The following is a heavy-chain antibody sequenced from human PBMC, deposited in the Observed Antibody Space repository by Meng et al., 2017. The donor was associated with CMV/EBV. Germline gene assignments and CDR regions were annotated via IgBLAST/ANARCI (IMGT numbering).Heavy chain of an antibody. Sequence: GSFSSYWWSWVRQPPGKGLEWIGEIKHSGRTNYNPYIKSRVTISVKTSKNQLSLKLRSVTAADTAVYYCERSPPGYCSSTSCYRFDYWGQGTLVTVSS. J-gene: IGHJ4*02. D-gene: IGHD2-2*02. CDR2: IKHSGRT. CDR3: ERSPPGYCSSTSCYRFDY. V-gene: IGHV4-34*01. CDR1: GSFSSYW.